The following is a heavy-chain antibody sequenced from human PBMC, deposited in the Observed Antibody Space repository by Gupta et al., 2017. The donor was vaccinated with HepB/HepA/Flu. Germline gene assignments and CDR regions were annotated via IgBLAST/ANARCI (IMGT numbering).Heavy chain of an antibody. D-gene: IGHD3-3*01. CDR3: ARALRFLEWLLD. Sequence: QVQLQESGPGLVKPSGTLSLTCAVSCGSISSINWWSWVRQPPGKGLEWIGEIYHSGSTNYNPSLKSRVTISVDKPKNQFSLKLSSVTAADTAVYYCARALRFLEWLLDWGQGTLVTVSS. CDR2: IYHSGST. V-gene: IGHV4-4*02. CDR1: CGSISSINW. J-gene: IGHJ4*02.